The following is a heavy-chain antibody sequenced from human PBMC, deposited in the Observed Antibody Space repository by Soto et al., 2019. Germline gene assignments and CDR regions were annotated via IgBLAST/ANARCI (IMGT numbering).Heavy chain of an antibody. CDR1: GFTFSSYA. Sequence: VGSLRLSCAASGFTFSSYAMHWVRQAPGNGLEWVAFISYDGSNKYYADSVKGRFTISRDNSKNTLYLQMNSLRAEDTAVYYCARGREYSSSHFDYWGQGTLVTVSS. J-gene: IGHJ4*02. CDR2: ISYDGSNK. D-gene: IGHD6-6*01. V-gene: IGHV3-30-3*01. CDR3: ARGREYSSSHFDY.